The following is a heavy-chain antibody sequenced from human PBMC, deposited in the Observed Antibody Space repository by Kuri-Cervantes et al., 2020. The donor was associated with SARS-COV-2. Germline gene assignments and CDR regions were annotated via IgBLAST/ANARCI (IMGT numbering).Heavy chain of an antibody. CDR2: ISSSSYI. CDR3: ARDYDYSNYDVTGLDY. Sequence: GESLKISCAASGFTFSSYSMNWVRQAPGKGLEWVSSISSSSYIYYADSVKGRFTISRDNAKNSLYLQMNSLRAEDTAVYYCARDYDYSNYDVTGLDYWGQGTLVTVSS. CDR1: GFTFSSYS. D-gene: IGHD4-11*01. J-gene: IGHJ4*02. V-gene: IGHV3-21*01.